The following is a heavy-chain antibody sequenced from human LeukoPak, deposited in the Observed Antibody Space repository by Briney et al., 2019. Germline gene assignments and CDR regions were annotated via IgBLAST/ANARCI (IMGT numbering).Heavy chain of an antibody. CDR2: IYYSGST. J-gene: IGHJ3*02. CDR3: ARVGPRGYYDSSGYPGSDAFDI. Sequence: PSETLSLTCTVSGGSISSYYWSWIRQPPGKGLEWIGYIYYSGSTNYNPSLKSRVTISVDTSKNQFSLKLSSVTAADTAVYYCARVGPRGYYDSSGYPGSDAFDIWGQGTMVTVSS. CDR1: GGSISSYY. D-gene: IGHD3-22*01. V-gene: IGHV4-59*12.